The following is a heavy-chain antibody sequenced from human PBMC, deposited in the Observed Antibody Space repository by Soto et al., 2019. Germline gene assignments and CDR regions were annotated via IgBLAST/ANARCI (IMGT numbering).Heavy chain of an antibody. J-gene: IGHJ5*02. CDR1: GCSISSGDYS. CDR3: DRGAKVFGLVSRLWFDP. Sequence: SETLSVTCTVSGCSISSGDYSWSWVRQSPGKGLEWIGHIYNSGITYYNPSLKSRVVISIDTSRNQFSLRMNSLTAADPAVYFFDRGAKVFGLVSRLWFDPWGDGTVVTVTS. CDR2: IYNSGIT. V-gene: IGHV4-30-4*01. D-gene: IGHD3-3*01.